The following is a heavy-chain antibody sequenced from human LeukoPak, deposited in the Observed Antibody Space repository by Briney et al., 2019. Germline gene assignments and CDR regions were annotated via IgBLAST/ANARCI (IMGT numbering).Heavy chain of an antibody. CDR2: ISGRDGST. CDR3: ARGGVDSSSPYFDY. Sequence: GGPLRLSCAPSGFTFSSYAMSCVRQAPGKGLEWVSSISGRDGSTYYADSVKGRFTISRDNSKNTLYLQMNSLRAEDTAVYYCARGGVDSSSPYFDYWGQGTLVTVSS. J-gene: IGHJ4*02. V-gene: IGHV3-23*01. CDR1: GFTFSSYA. D-gene: IGHD6-6*01.